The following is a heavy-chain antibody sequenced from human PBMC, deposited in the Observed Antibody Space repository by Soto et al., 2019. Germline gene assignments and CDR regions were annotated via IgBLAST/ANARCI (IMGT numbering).Heavy chain of an antibody. CDR2: ISSSSSTI. V-gene: IGHV3-48*01. CDR1: GFTFSSYS. CDR3: ARVVQAAGLWELPGGMDV. Sequence: GSLRLSGAASGFTFSSYSMNWVRQAPGTGLEWVSYISSSSSTIYYADSVKGRFTISRDNAKNSLYLQMNSLRAEDTAVYYCARVVQAAGLWELPGGMDVWGQGTTVTVSS. D-gene: IGHD1-26*01. J-gene: IGHJ6*02.